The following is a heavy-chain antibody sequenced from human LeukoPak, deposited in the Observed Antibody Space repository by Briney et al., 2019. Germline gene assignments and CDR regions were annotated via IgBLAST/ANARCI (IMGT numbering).Heavy chain of an antibody. Sequence: PGGSLRLSCAASGFTFSSYGMHWVRQAPGKGLEWVAFMRYDGSNKYYADSVKGRFTISRDNSKSTLYLQMNSLRAEDTAVYYCAKTSNYYDSSGYIYFDYWGQGTLVTVSS. CDR2: MRYDGSNK. J-gene: IGHJ4*02. D-gene: IGHD3-22*01. CDR1: GFTFSSYG. V-gene: IGHV3-30*02. CDR3: AKTSNYYDSSGYIYFDY.